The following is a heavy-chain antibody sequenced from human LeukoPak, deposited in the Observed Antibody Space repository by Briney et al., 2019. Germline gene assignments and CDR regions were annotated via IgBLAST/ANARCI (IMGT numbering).Heavy chain of an antibody. CDR3: ARDYGDLDY. D-gene: IGHD2-21*02. V-gene: IGHV3-21*01. CDR2: ISSSSSYI. CDR1: GLSFSSYD. Sequence: GGSLRLSCAASGLSFSSYDMVWVRQPPGEGLEWVSSISSSSSYIYYAGSVKGRFTISRDNAKNSQYLQMNSLRAEDTAVYFCARDYGDLDYWGQGTLVTVSS. J-gene: IGHJ4*02.